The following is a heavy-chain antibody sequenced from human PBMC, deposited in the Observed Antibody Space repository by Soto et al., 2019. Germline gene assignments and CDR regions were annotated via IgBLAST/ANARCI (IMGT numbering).Heavy chain of an antibody. Sequence: PSETLSLTCAVYGGSFSGYYWSWIRQPPGKGLEWIREINHSGSTNYNPSLKSRVTISVDTSKNQFSLKLSSVTAADTAVYYCARGARVLLWFGELLRSFDYWGQGTLVTVSS. CDR2: INHSGST. CDR1: GGSFSGYY. V-gene: IGHV4-34*01. J-gene: IGHJ4*02. CDR3: ARGARVLLWFGELLRSFDY. D-gene: IGHD3-10*01.